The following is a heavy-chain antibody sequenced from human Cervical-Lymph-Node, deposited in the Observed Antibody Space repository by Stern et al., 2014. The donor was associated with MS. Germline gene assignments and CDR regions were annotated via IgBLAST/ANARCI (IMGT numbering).Heavy chain of an antibody. CDR3: AKVYGSGPFDY. J-gene: IGHJ4*02. Sequence: EVQLVESGGTFVQPGGSLRLSCAASGFTFSSYAMSWVRQAPGKGLEWVSFISGSDGSTFYADSVKGRFTISRDNSKNTLFLQMNSLRAEDTAVYYCAKVYGSGPFDYWGQGTLVTVSS. V-gene: IGHV3-23*04. CDR2: ISGSDGST. CDR1: GFTFSSYA. D-gene: IGHD6-19*01.